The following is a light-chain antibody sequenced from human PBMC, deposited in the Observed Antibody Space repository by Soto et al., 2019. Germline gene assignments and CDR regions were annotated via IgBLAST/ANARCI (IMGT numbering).Light chain of an antibody. CDR3: QQYGSSPA. J-gene: IGKJ4*01. CDR2: GAS. V-gene: IGKV3-20*01. Sequence: EIVLTQSPGTLSLSPGERATLSCRASQSVSSSYLARYHQKPGQAPRLLIYGASSRATGIPDRFSGSGSGTDFTLTISRLEPEDFAVYYCQQYGSSPAFGGGTKVEIK. CDR1: QSVSSSY.